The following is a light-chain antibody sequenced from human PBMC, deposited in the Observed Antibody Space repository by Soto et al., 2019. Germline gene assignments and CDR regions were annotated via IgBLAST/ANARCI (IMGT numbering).Light chain of an antibody. V-gene: IGLV1-44*01. CDR1: SSNIGSNT. J-gene: IGLJ1*01. CDR2: SNN. Sequence: VLTQPPSASGTPGQRVTISCSGSSSNIGSNTVNWYQQLPGTAPKLLIYSNNQRPSGVPDRFSGSKSGTSASLAISGLQSEDEADYYCAAWDDSLNAYVFGTGT. CDR3: AAWDDSLNAYV.